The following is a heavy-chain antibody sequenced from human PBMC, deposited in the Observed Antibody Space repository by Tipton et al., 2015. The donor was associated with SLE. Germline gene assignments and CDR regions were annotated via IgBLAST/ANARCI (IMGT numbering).Heavy chain of an antibody. D-gene: IGHD1-1*01. Sequence: TLSLTCTVSGGSISSSSYYWGWIRQPPGKGLEWIGSIYYSGSTYYNPSPKSRVTISVDTSKNQFSLNLRSVTAADTAVYFCARGNRAEEELDLWGQGTLVTVSS. CDR3: ARGNRAEEELDL. V-gene: IGHV4-39*07. J-gene: IGHJ4*02. CDR1: GGSISSSSYY. CDR2: IYYSGST.